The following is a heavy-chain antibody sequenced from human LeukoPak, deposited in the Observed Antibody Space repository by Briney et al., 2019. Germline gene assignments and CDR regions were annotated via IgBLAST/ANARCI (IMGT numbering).Heavy chain of an antibody. CDR2: IYTSGST. V-gene: IGHV4-61*02. J-gene: IGHJ6*02. CDR1: GGSISSGSYY. Sequence: PSQTLSLTCTVSGGSISSGSYYWSWIRQPAGKGLEWIGRIYTSGSTNYNPSLKSRVTISVDTSKNQFSLKLSSVTAADTAVYYCARERGRYSYGWSPPVQSYGMDVWGQGTTVTVSS. D-gene: IGHD5-18*01. CDR3: ARERGRYSYGWSPPVQSYGMDV.